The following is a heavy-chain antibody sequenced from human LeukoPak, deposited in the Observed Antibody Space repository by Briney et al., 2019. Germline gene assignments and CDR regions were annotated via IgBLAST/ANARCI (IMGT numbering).Heavy chain of an antibody. J-gene: IGHJ1*01. CDR3: ARGPHCSSTSCYSEYFHH. CDR2: ISYSGSP. D-gene: IGHD2-2*01. CDR1: GGSISSSSYY. Sequence: TSETLSLTCTVSGGSISSSSYYWGWIRQPPGKGLEWIGYISYSGSPYYNPSLKSRVTISVDTSRNQFSLKLSSVTAADTAVYYCARGPHCSSTSCYSEYFHHWGQGTLVTVSS. V-gene: IGHV4-31*03.